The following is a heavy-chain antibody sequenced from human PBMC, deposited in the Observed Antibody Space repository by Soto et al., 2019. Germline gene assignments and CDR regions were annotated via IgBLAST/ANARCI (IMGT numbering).Heavy chain of an antibody. Sequence: ASVKVSCKASGDTFTTYDINWVRQATGHGLEWMGWINPNSGNIGYAQRFQGRVTMTRDTAIRTAYMEVSSLRSDDTAVYYCARGRASGSYYLLDYWGQGTLVSVSS. CDR2: INPNSGNI. D-gene: IGHD3-10*01. CDR1: GDTFTTYD. V-gene: IGHV1-8*01. J-gene: IGHJ4*02. CDR3: ARGRASGSYYLLDY.